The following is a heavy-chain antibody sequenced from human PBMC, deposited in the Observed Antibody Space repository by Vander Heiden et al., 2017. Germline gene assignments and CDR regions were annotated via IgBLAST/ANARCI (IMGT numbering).Heavy chain of an antibody. CDR1: GGTFSNYA. D-gene: IGHD2-15*01. CDR2: NIPISDNT. V-gene: IGHV1-69*01. Sequence: QVQLVQSGAEVKKPGSSVKVSCKASGGTFSNYAISWVRQAPGQGPEVMGGNIPISDNTKEGKEVQGRGKITADEFTSTAYMEVGSLRTEETAVYYLAYCCQQYQYGIDGWGQGTTGTV. J-gene: IGHJ6*01. CDR3: AYCCQQYQYGIDG.